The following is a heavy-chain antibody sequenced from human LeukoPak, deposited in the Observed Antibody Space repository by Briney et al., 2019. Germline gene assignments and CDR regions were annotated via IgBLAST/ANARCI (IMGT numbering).Heavy chain of an antibody. D-gene: IGHD2-15*01. Sequence: PSGTLSLTCAVSGGSISSSNWWSWVRQAPGKGLEWVAVLTDDGNNKIYVESVKGRFSISRDNTKNTLYLQMDSLRPEDTAVYYCAGGLLGCGGGSCYPTDYWGQGTLVIVSS. CDR2: LTDDGNNK. J-gene: IGHJ4*02. CDR1: GGSISSSN. CDR3: AGGLLGCGGGSCYPTDY. V-gene: IGHV3-30*03.